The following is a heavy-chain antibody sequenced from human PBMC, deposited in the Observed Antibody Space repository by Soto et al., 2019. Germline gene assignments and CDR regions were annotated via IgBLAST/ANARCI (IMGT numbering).Heavy chain of an antibody. Sequence: GGSLRLSCAASGFTFSSYAMHWVRQAPGKGLEWVAVISYDGSNKYYADSVKGRFTISRDNSKNTLYLQMNSLRAEDTAVYYCAREGQGGYSYGYYFGYWGQGTLVTVSS. CDR1: GFTFSSYA. CDR2: ISYDGSNK. V-gene: IGHV3-30-3*01. D-gene: IGHD5-18*01. J-gene: IGHJ4*02. CDR3: AREGQGGYSYGYYFGY.